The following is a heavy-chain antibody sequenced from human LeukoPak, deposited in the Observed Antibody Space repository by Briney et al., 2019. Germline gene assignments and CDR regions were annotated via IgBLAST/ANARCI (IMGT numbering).Heavy chain of an antibody. J-gene: IGHJ3*02. CDR2: IYSGGST. Sequence: GGSLRLSCAASGFTVSSNYMSWVRQAPGKGLEWVSVIYSGGSTYYADSVKGRFTISRDNSKNTLYLQMNSLRAEDTAVYYCARGRRYCSSTSCCNAFDIWGQGTMVTVSS. CDR1: GFTVSSNY. CDR3: ARGRRYCSSTSCCNAFDI. V-gene: IGHV3-66*01. D-gene: IGHD2-2*01.